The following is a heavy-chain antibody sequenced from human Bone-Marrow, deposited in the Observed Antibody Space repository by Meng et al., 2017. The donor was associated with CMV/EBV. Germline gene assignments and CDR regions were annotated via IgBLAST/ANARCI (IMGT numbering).Heavy chain of an antibody. J-gene: IGHJ4*02. V-gene: IGHV4-61*01. CDR1: GGSVSSGSYY. CDR2: IYYSGST. D-gene: IGHD4-11*01. Sequence: GSLRLSCTVSGGSVSSGSYYWSWIRQPPGKGLEWIGYIYYSGSTNYNPSLKSRVTISVDTSKNQFSLKLSSVTAADTAVYYCAREHPYSNYDPFDYWGQGTLVTVSS. CDR3: AREHPYSNYDPFDY.